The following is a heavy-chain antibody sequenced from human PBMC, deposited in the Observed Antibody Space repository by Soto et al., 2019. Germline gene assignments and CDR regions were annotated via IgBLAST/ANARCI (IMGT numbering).Heavy chain of an antibody. CDR3: AGGTAMIVVVAIDY. CDR1: GFTFSSYA. J-gene: IGHJ4*02. Sequence: PGGSLRLSCAASGFTFSSYAMSWVRQAPGKGLEWVSAISGSGGSTYYADPVKGRFTISRDNSKNTLYLQMNSLRAEDTAVYYCAGGTAMIVVVAIDYWGQGTLVTVSS. CDR2: ISGSGGST. V-gene: IGHV3-23*01. D-gene: IGHD3-22*01.